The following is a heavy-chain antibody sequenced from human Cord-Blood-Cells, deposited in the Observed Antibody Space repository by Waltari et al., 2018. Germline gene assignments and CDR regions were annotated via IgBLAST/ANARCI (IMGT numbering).Heavy chain of an antibody. CDR2: INAGNGNT. CDR3: ARCSATLNSSIWFDP. J-gene: IGHJ5*02. Sequence: QVQLVQSGAEVKKPGASVKVSCKASGYTFTSYAMHWVRQAPGQRLEWMGWINAGNGNTKYSQKFQGRVTITRDTSASTALMELRSLGSEDTAVYYCARCSATLNSSIWFDPWGQGTLVTVSS. CDR1: GYTFTSYA. V-gene: IGHV1-3*01. D-gene: IGHD6-13*01.